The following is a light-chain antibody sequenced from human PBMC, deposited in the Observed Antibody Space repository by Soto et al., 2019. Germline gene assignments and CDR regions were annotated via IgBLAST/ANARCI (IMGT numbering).Light chain of an antibody. Sequence: DIVMTQSPDSLAVSLCERATINCKSSQSVLYSSNNKNCLAWYQQKPGQPPKLLIYWASTRESGVPERFSGSGSGTDFTLTISSLQAEDVEVYYCQQYLAIPRTFGQGTKVDIK. CDR1: QSVLYSSNNKNC. J-gene: IGKJ1*01. V-gene: IGKV4-1*01. CDR3: QQYLAIPRT. CDR2: WAS.